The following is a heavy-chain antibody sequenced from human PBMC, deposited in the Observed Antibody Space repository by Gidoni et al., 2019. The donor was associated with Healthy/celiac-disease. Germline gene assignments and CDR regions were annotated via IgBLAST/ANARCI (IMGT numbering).Heavy chain of an antibody. J-gene: IGHJ4*02. CDR2: INPNSGGT. CDR1: GYTFTGYY. D-gene: IGHD6-6*01. V-gene: IGHV1-2*02. Sequence: QVQLVQSGAEVKKPGASVKVTCNASGYTFTGYYMHWVRQAPGQGLEWMGWINPNSGGTNYAQKFQGRVTMTRDTSISTAYMELSRLRSDDTAVYYCARDRGYSSSSFDYWGQGTLVTVSS. CDR3: ARDRGYSSSSFDY.